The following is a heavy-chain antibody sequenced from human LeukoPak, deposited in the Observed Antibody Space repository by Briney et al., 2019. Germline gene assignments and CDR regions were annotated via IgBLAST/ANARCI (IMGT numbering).Heavy chain of an antibody. V-gene: IGHV4-61*02. CDR3: ARTYCGGDCRGYYYHYYMDV. J-gene: IGHJ6*03. CDR2: IYTSGSN. CDR1: GGSISSGSYY. D-gene: IGHD2-21*02. Sequence: PSETLSLTCTVSGGSISSGSYYWNWIRQPAGKGLEWIGRIYTSGSNKYNPSLKSRVTISVDTSKNQFSLKLSSVTAADTAVYYCARTYCGGDCRGYYYHYYMDVWGKGTTVTISS.